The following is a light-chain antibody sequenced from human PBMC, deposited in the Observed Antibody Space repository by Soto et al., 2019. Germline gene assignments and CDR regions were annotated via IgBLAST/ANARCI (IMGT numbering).Light chain of an antibody. V-gene: IGLV2-14*03. CDR3: CSYTSSSTMV. J-gene: IGLJ2*01. CDR1: SSDIGGYNY. Sequence: QSALTQPASVSGSPGQSIIISCSGTSSDIGGYNYVSWYQQHPGKAPKLMIYDVTNRPSGVSNRSSGSKSGITASLTVSGIQAEDEADYYYCSYTSSSTMVFGGGTKLTVL. CDR2: DVT.